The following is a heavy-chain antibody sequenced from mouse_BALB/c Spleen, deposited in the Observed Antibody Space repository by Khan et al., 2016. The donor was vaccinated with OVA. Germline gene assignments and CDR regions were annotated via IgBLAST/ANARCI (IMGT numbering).Heavy chain of an antibody. CDR2: INTYTGDP. D-gene: IGHD1-3*01. V-gene: IGHV9-3-1*01. CDR1: GYTFTNSG. J-gene: IGHJ4*01. Sequence: QIQLVQSGPELKKPGETVKISCKASGYTFTNSGMNWVKQTPGKALKWMGWINTYTGDPTYADEFKGRFAFSLETSASTAYLQINNLKNEDTATDSCARPPNDAYIMDHWGQGTSVTVSS. CDR3: ARPPNDAYIMDH.